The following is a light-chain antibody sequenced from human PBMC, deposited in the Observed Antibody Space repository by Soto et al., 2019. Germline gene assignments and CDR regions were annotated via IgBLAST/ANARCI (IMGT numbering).Light chain of an antibody. V-gene: IGKV4-1*01. J-gene: IGKJ5*01. CDR2: WAS. Sequence: DIVMTQSPDSLAVSLGERATINCKSSQSVLYSSNNKNYLAWYQQKPGQPPKLLIYWASTRESGVPDRFSGRGSGTDFTLTISSLEAEDVAVYYCQQYYRTPPTFGQGTRREIK. CDR1: QSVLYSSNNKNY. CDR3: QQYYRTPPT.